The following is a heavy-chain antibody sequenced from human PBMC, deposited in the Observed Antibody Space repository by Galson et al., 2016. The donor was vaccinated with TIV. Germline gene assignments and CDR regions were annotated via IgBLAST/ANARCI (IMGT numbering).Heavy chain of an antibody. CDR3: ARDKSGYETVDLFYYYMDV. CDR2: IYYSGST. CDR1: GTSVNERAYY. D-gene: IGHD5-12*01. Sequence: LTCNVSGTSVNERAYYWTWIRQPPGKGLEWIGYIYYSGSTDYNPSLRSRVTISADTSKNQVSLVLRSVTAADTAVYYCARDKSGYETVDLFYYYMDVWGKGTTVTVSS. V-gene: IGHV4-61*08. J-gene: IGHJ6*03.